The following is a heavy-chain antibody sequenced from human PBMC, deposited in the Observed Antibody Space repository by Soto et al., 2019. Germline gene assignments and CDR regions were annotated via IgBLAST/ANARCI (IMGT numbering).Heavy chain of an antibody. CDR1: GFTVSTKY. CDR2: IYSGGST. V-gene: IGHV3-66*01. D-gene: IGHD3-16*01. CDR3: ARDPWAADY. Sequence: EVQLVESGGGLVQPGGSLRLSCAASGFTVSTKYMSWVRQAPGKGLEWVSVIYSGGSTFYADSVRGRFTISRDNSKNTVNLKMNSLRAEDTAVYYCARDPWAADYWGQGNLVNVSS. J-gene: IGHJ4*02.